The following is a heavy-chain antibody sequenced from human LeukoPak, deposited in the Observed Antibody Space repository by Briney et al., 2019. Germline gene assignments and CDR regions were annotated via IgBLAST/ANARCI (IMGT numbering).Heavy chain of an antibody. CDR1: GGSISSYY. Sequence: PSETLSLTCTVSGGSISSYYWSWIRQPPGKGLEWIGHIYYSGTTNYKPSLKTRVTISVDTSKNQLSLKLNSVTAADTAVYYCARSMVRGVVSVFYIWGQGTMVTVSS. CDR2: IYYSGTT. CDR3: ARSMVRGVVSVFYI. D-gene: IGHD3-10*01. J-gene: IGHJ3*02. V-gene: IGHV4-59*01.